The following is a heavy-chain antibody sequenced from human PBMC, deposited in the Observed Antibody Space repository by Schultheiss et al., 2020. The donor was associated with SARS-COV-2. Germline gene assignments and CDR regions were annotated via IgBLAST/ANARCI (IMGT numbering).Heavy chain of an antibody. V-gene: IGHV3-7*01. CDR3: ARDYGGVYSKGLDY. CDR1: GFTFSSYE. CDR2: IKQDGSEK. J-gene: IGHJ4*02. Sequence: GGSLRLSCAASGFTFSSYEMNWVRQAPGKGLEWVANIKQDGSEKYYVDSVKGRFTISRDNAKNSLYLQMNSLRAEDTAVYYCARDYGGVYSKGLDYWGQGTLVTVSS. D-gene: IGHD4-11*01.